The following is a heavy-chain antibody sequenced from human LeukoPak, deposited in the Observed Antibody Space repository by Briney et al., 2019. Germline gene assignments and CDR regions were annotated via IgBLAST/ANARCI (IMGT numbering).Heavy chain of an antibody. Sequence: ASVKVSCKASGYTFTGYCMHWVRQAPGQGLEWMGWINPNSGGTNYAQKFQGRVTMTRDTSISTAYMELSRLRSDDTAVYYCAREDGLAVAAGAFDIWGQGTMVTASS. CDR1: GYTFTGYC. V-gene: IGHV1-2*02. J-gene: IGHJ3*02. CDR3: AREDGLAVAAGAFDI. D-gene: IGHD6-19*01. CDR2: INPNSGGT.